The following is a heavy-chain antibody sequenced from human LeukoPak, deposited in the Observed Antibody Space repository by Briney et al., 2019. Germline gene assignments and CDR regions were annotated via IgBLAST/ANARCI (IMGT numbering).Heavy chain of an antibody. V-gene: IGHV3-30*18. J-gene: IGHJ5*02. CDR1: GFTFSSYG. CDR2: ISYDGSNK. CDR3: AKAGGEDWFDP. D-gene: IGHD3-10*01. Sequence: GGSLRLSCAASGFTFSSYGMHWVRQAPGKGLEWVAVISYDGSNKYYADSVKGRFTISRDNSKNTLYLQMNSLRAEDTAVYYCAKAGGEDWFDPWGQGTLVTVSS.